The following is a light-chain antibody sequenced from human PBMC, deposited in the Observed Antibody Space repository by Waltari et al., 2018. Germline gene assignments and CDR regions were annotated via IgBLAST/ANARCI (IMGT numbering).Light chain of an antibody. CDR1: SSDVGGYNY. CDR3: TSYAGSHNWV. V-gene: IGLV2-8*01. Sequence: QSALTQPPSASGSPGQSVTISCTRTSSDVGGYNYASWYQHHPGKAPKLMISEVNKRPSGVPDRFSGSKSGNTASLTVSGLQADDEADYYCTSYAGSHNWVFGGGTKLTVL. CDR2: EVN. J-gene: IGLJ2*01.